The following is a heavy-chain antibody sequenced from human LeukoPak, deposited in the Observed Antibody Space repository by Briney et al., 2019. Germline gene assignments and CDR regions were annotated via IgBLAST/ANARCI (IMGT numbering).Heavy chain of an antibody. CDR2: ISYSGST. V-gene: IGHV4-4*02. D-gene: IGHD6-13*01. CDR1: GGSISSSNW. J-gene: IGHJ5*02. Sequence: SETLSLTCAVSGGSISSSNWWSWVRQPPGKGLEWIGSISYSGSTYYNPSLKSRVTISMDTSKNQFSLRLTSVTAADTAMYYCASPSSTWYRGNWFDPWGQGTLVTVSS. CDR3: ASPSSTWYRGNWFDP.